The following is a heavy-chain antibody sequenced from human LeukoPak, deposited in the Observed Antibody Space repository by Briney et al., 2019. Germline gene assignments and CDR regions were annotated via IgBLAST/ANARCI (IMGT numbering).Heavy chain of an antibody. CDR3: ARDPGGEVAGTY. D-gene: IGHD6-19*01. CDR1: GGSISSSSYY. V-gene: IGHV4-39*07. J-gene: IGHJ4*02. CDR2: IYYSGST. Sequence: PSETPSLTCTVSGGSISSSSYYWGWIRQPPGKGLEWIGSIYYSGSTYYNPSLKSRVTISVDTSKNQFSLKLSSVTAADTAVYYCARDPGGEVAGTYWGQGTLVTVSS.